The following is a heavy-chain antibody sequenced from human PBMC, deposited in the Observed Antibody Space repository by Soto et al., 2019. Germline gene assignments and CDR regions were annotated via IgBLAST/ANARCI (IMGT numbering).Heavy chain of an antibody. D-gene: IGHD6-6*01. Sequence: GGSLRLSCAASGFSFSTYGMHWVRQAPGKGLEWMAVISNDGSNKYYADSVKGRFTIPRDNSKDTLFLQMNSLRGEDTAIYYCAKVIRADSTSSNFYYYSGMDVWGQGTTVTVSS. CDR2: ISNDGSNK. CDR1: GFSFSTYG. CDR3: AKVIRADSTSSNFYYYSGMDV. V-gene: IGHV3-30*18. J-gene: IGHJ6*02.